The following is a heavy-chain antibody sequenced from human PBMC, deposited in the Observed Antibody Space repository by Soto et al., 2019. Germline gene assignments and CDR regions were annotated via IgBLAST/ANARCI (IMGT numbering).Heavy chain of an antibody. J-gene: IGHJ4*02. Sequence: GGSLRLSCAASGFTFSSYAMSWVRQAPGKGLEWVSAISGSGGSTYDADSVKGRFTISRDNSKNTLYLQMNSLRADDTAVYYCAKSGLRYFDWLLSDYFDYWGQGTLVTVSS. CDR3: AKSGLRYFDWLLSDYFDY. CDR1: GFTFSSYA. D-gene: IGHD3-9*01. CDR2: ISGSGGST. V-gene: IGHV3-23*01.